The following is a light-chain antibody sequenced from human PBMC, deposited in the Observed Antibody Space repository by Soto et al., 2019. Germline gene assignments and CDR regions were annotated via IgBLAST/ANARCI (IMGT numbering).Light chain of an antibody. J-gene: IGLJ2*01. Sequence: QSVLTQPPSASGSPGQSVTISCTGTSSDVGGYNYVSWYQQHPGKAPKLMIYEVSKRPSGVPDLFSGSKSGNTASLTVSGLQAEDEADYYCTSYAGSNNFVVFGGGTKLTVL. CDR3: TSYAGSNNFVV. V-gene: IGLV2-8*01. CDR2: EVS. CDR1: SSDVGGYNY.